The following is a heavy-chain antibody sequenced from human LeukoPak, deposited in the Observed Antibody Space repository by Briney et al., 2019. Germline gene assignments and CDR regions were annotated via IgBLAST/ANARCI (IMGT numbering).Heavy chain of an antibody. J-gene: IGHJ4*02. D-gene: IGHD6-13*01. CDR1: GFTSSSYS. V-gene: IGHV3-21*01. CDR3: ARDVGAAALDY. Sequence: TGGSLGLSCAASGFTSSSYSMNWVRQAPGKGLEWVSSISSSSSYIYYADSVKGRFTISRDNAKNSLYLQMNSLRAEDTAVYYCARDVGAAALDYWGQGTLVTVSS. CDR2: ISSSSSYI.